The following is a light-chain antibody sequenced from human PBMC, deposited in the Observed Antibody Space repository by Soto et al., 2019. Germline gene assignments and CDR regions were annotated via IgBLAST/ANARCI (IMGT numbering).Light chain of an antibody. V-gene: IGKV3-15*01. J-gene: IGKJ2*01. CDR2: GAS. CDR1: QSVNSH. CDR3: HHYNSWPYT. Sequence: EIVMTQSPATLSVSPGERATLSCRASQSVNSHLAWYQQKPGQAPRLLIYGASTRATGIPARFSGSGSGTEFTLTISSLQSEDVAAYYCHHYNSWPYTFGQGTNVDI.